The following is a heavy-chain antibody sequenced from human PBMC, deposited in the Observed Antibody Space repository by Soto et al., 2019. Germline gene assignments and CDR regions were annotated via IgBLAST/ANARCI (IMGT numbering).Heavy chain of an antibody. CDR3: ARVRGRDGYNPYYFDY. D-gene: IGHD3-10*01. Sequence: EVQLVESGGGLVQPGGSLRLSCEASGFTFSSYWMSWVRQAPGKGLEWVANIKQDGSEKYYVDSVKGRFTISRDNAKNSLYLQMNSLRAEDTAVYYCARVRGRDGYNPYYFDYWGQGTLVTVSS. CDR2: IKQDGSEK. CDR1: GFTFSSYW. V-gene: IGHV3-7*01. J-gene: IGHJ4*02.